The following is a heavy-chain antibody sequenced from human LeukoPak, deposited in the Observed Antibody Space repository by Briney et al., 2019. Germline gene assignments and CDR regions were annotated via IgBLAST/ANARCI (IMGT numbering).Heavy chain of an antibody. CDR3: ARSGPSGYIDF. CDR2: TYYRSKWYN. CDR1: GDSVSSNSAA. V-gene: IGHV6-1*01. J-gene: IGHJ4*02. D-gene: IGHD5-12*01. Sequence: SQTLSLTCAISGDSVSSNSAAWNWIRQSSSRGLEWLGRTYYRSKWYNGYAVSVKSRITINPDTSKNHFSLQLNSVTPEDTAIYYCARSGPSGYIDFWGQGTLVTVSS.